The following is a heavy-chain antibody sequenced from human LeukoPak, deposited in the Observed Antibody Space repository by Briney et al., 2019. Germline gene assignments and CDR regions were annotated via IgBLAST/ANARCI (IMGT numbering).Heavy chain of an antibody. CDR2: ISGSGGTT. V-gene: IGHV3-23*01. D-gene: IGHD2-21*01. Sequence: GGTLRLSCTASGFSFSTYGMSWVRQAPGKGLEWVSAISGSGGTTYYADSVKGRFTISRDNSKNTLYLQMNSLRAEDTAVYYCAKAPVTTCRGAYCYPFDYWGQGTLVTVSS. CDR3: AKAPVTTCRGAYCYPFDY. CDR1: GFSFSTYG. J-gene: IGHJ4*02.